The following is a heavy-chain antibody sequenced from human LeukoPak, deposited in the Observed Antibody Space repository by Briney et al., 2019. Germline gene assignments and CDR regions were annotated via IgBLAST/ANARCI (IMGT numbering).Heavy chain of an antibody. CDR1: GYSFINYW. Sequence: GESLMISCKGSGYSFINYWIGWVRQMPGERLEWMVIFYPGDSDTIYSPSFQGQVTISADKSISTAYLQWSSLKASDTAMYYCARMMRASMTQNWFDPWGQGILVTVSS. CDR3: ARMMRASMTQNWFDP. V-gene: IGHV5-51*01. J-gene: IGHJ5*02. D-gene: IGHD2-8*01. CDR2: FYPGDSDT.